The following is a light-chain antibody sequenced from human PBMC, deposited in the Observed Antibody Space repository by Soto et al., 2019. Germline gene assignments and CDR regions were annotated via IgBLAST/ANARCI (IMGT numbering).Light chain of an antibody. V-gene: IGKV1-9*01. J-gene: IGKJ4*01. CDR2: GAS. CDR3: HQLNKYPAT. CDR1: QGISSY. Sequence: IRLTESPSSLSACVGDRVTITCRASQGISSYLGWYQQKPGKAPKLLIYGASTLQSGVPSRFSGSGSGSDFTLPIRRLQPEDFATYYCHQLNKYPATFGGGTKVDIK.